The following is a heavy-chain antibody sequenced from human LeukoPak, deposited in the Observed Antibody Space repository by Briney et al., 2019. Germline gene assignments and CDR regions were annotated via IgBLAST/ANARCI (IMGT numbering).Heavy chain of an antibody. D-gene: IGHD5-18*01. CDR2: INPNSGGT. Sequence: APVKVTCKASGYTFTGYYMHWVRQAPGQGLEWMGWINPNSGGTNYAQKFQGRVTMTRDTSISTAYMELRRLRSDDTAVYYCAREGRVDSAVVLFDYWGQGTLVIVS. J-gene: IGHJ4*02. V-gene: IGHV1-2*02. CDR3: AREGRVDSAVVLFDY. CDR1: GYTFTGYY.